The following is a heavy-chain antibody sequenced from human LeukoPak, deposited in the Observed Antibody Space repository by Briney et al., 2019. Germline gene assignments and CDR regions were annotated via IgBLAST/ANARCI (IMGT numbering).Heavy chain of an antibody. V-gene: IGHV4-59*11. CDR3: ARADRGNWFDP. J-gene: IGHJ5*02. D-gene: IGHD3-10*01. CDR1: GGSISSHY. Sequence: SETLSLTCTVSGGSISSHYWSWIRQPPGKGLEWIGYIYYSGSTNYNPSLKSRVTISVDTSKNQFSLKLSSVTAADTAVYYCARADRGNWFDPWGQGTLVTVSS. CDR2: IYYSGST.